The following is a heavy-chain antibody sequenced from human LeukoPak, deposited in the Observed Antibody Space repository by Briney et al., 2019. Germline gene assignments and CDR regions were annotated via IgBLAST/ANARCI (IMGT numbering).Heavy chain of an antibody. CDR3: ARAGGSGIVDY. Sequence: GGSLRLSCAVSGFTFSTNYMTWVRQAPGKGLGWVANINQDGGKEYYVDSVKGRFTISRDNAKNSLYLQMNSLRAEDTAVYYCARAGGSGIVDYWGHGTLVTVSS. CDR2: INQDGGKE. CDR1: GFTFSTNY. D-gene: IGHD3-10*01. V-gene: IGHV3-7*01. J-gene: IGHJ4*01.